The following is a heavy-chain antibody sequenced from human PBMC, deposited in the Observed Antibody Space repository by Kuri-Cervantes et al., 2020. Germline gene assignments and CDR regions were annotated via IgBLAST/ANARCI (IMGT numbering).Heavy chain of an antibody. CDR2: ISGSGGNT. V-gene: IGHV3-23*01. Sequence: LSLTCAASGFTFSNYAMSWVRQAPGKGLEWVSAISGSGGNTYYADSVKGRLTISRDNSKNTLYLQMNSLRAEDTAVYYCARGLYCSGGSCYYYYYMDVWGKGTTVTVSS. D-gene: IGHD2-15*01. CDR1: GFTFSNYA. CDR3: ARGLYCSGGSCYYYYYMDV. J-gene: IGHJ6*03.